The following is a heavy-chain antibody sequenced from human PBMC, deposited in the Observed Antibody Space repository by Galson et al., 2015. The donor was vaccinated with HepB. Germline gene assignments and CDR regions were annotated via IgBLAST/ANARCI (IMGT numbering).Heavy chain of an antibody. CDR2: IIPIFGTA. Sequence: SVTVSCKASGGTFSSYAISWVRQAPGQGLEWMGGIIPIFGTANYAQKFQGRVTITADESTSTAYMELSSLRSEDTAVYYCARPTTTFGYSSSWDMNWFDPWGQGTLVTVSS. CDR1: GGTFSSYA. D-gene: IGHD6-13*01. V-gene: IGHV1-69*13. CDR3: ARPTTTFGYSSSWDMNWFDP. J-gene: IGHJ5*02.